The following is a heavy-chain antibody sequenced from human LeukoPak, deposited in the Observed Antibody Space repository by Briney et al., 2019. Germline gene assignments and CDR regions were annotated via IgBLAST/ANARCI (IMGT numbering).Heavy chain of an antibody. V-gene: IGHV4-34*01. D-gene: IGHD6-13*01. J-gene: IGHJ4*02. CDR3: ARMVRGGAAAGD. CDR1: GGSFSEYS. Sequence: SETLSLTCAVYGGSFSEYSWNWLGQPPVKGLEGIGEINHSGGTNYNPSLKSRVTISVDTSKNQFSLKLSSVTAADTAVYYCARMVRGGAAAGDWGQGTLVTVSS. CDR2: INHSGGT.